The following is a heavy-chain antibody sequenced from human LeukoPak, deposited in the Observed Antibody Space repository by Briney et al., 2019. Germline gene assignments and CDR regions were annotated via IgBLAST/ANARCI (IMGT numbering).Heavy chain of an antibody. CDR1: GITLSNYC. CDR3: AKRGVVIRVILVGFHKEAYYFDS. V-gene: IGHV3-23*01. J-gene: IGHJ4*02. D-gene: IGHD3-22*01. CDR2: ISDSGGST. Sequence: PGGSLSLSCAVSGITLSNYCMSWVRQAPGKGLGWVAGISDSGGSTNYADAVKGRFTISRDNPKNTLYLQMNSLRAEDTAVYFCAKRGVVIRVILVGFHKEAYYFDSWGQGALVTVSS.